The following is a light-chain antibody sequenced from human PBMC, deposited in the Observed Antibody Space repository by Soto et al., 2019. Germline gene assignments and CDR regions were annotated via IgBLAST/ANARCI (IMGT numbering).Light chain of an antibody. Sequence: EIVLTQSLGTLSLSPGERATLSCRASQSVSSNYLAWYQQKPGQAPRLLIYGASNRATGIPDRFSGSGSGTNFTLTINSLEPEDFAVFYCQLYGSSPPWTFGQGTKVEIK. J-gene: IGKJ1*01. CDR1: QSVSSNY. V-gene: IGKV3-20*01. CDR2: GAS. CDR3: QLYGSSPPWT.